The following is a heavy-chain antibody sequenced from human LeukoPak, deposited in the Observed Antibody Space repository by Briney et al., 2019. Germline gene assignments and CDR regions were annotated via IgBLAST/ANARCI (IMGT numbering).Heavy chain of an antibody. V-gene: IGHV4-59*12. CDR3: ARTYYYDSSGGPDAFDI. Sequence: PSETLSLTCTVSGGSISSYYWTWIRQPPEKGLEWIGYIYDSGRTNYNPSLKSRVTISVDTSKNQFSLKLGSVTAADTAVYYCARTYYYDSSGGPDAFDIWGQGTMVTVSS. J-gene: IGHJ3*02. CDR2: IYDSGRT. D-gene: IGHD3-22*01. CDR1: GGSISSYY.